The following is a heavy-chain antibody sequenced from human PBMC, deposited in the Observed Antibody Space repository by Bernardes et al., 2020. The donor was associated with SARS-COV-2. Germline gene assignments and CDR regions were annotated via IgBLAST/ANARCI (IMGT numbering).Heavy chain of an antibody. D-gene: IGHD2-2*01. CDR2: IYNTGST. Sequence: SETLSLTRTVSGGSISSGGYYWSWIRQRPGKGLEWIGFIYNTGSTSYNPSLGSRVTMSLDTSKNQLSLNLTSVTAADTGVYYCAREGWERMPAALRGWFDPWGQGTLVTVSS. V-gene: IGHV4-31*03. J-gene: IGHJ5*02. CDR1: GGSISSGGYY. CDR3: AREGWERMPAALRGWFDP.